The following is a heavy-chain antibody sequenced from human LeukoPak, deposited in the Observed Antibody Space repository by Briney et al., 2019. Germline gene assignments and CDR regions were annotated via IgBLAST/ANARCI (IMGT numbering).Heavy chain of an antibody. CDR3: AREGDSSGYPFDY. D-gene: IGHD3-22*01. Sequence: PGRSLRLSCAASGFTFSSYGMHWVRQAPGKGLEWVAVIWYDGSNKYYADSVKGLFTISRDNSKNTLYLQMNSLRAEDTAVYYCAREGDSSGYPFDYWGQGTLVTVSS. CDR1: GFTFSSYG. V-gene: IGHV3-33*01. J-gene: IGHJ4*02. CDR2: IWYDGSNK.